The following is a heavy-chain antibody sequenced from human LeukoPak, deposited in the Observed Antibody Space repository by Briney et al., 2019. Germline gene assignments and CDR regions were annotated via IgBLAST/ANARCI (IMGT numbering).Heavy chain of an antibody. J-gene: IGHJ4*02. CDR1: GFSFSSYG. CDR2: ISYDGSNK. CDR3: ARDLHSGHQTSDH. Sequence: GGSLRLSCAASGFSFSSYGMHWVRQAPGKGLEWVAIISYDGSNKYNADSVKGRFTISRDNSKNTLYLQMNSLRAEDTAVYYCARDLHSGHQTSDHWGQGALVTVSS. D-gene: IGHD1-26*01. V-gene: IGHV3-30*03.